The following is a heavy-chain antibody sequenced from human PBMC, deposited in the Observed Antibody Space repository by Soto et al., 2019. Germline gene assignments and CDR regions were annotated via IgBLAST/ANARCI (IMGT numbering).Heavy chain of an antibody. CDR2: ISGSGGST. D-gene: IGHD6-6*01. CDR1: GFTFSNYA. V-gene: IGHV3-23*01. CDR3: AKKTDSSSPWGALDI. J-gene: IGHJ3*02. Sequence: EVQLLESGGGLVQPGGSLRLSCAGSGFTFSNYAMTWVRQAPGQGLEWVSGISGSGGSTYYADSVKGRFTISRDSPENTLYLQMDSRRAEDTALYYCAKKTDSSSPWGALDIWGQGTMVSVSS.